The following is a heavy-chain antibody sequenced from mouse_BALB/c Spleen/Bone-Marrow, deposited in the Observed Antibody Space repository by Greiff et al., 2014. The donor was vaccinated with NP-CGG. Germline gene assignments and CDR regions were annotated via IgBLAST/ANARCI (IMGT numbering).Heavy chain of an antibody. Sequence: VQLKESGGGLVQPGGSRKLSCAASGFTFSSFGMHWVRQAPEKGLEWVAYISSGSSTIFYADTVEVRFTVSRDNPKNTLFLQRTSLRSEDTAMYYCTRGGNWDDFDYWGQGTTLTVSS. CDR1: GFTFSSFG. D-gene: IGHD4-1*01. V-gene: IGHV5-17*02. J-gene: IGHJ2*01. CDR3: TRGGNWDDFDY. CDR2: ISSGSSTI.